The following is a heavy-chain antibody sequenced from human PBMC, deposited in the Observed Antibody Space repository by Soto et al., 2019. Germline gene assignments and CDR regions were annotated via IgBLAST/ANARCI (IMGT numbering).Heavy chain of an antibody. D-gene: IGHD5-12*01. V-gene: IGHV3-7*05. J-gene: IGHJ6*02. Sequence: GGSLRLSCAASGFTFSSYWMSWVRQAPGKGLEWVANIKQDGSEKYYVDSVKGRFTISRDNAKNSLYLQMNSLRAEDTAVYYCARDRERGSGYEYYYYYGMDVWGQGTTVTVSS. CDR3: ARDRERGSGYEYYYYYGMDV. CDR2: IKQDGSEK. CDR1: GFTFSSYW.